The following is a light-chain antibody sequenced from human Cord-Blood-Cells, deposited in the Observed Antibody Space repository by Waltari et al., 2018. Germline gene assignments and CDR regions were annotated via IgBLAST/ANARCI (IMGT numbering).Light chain of an antibody. CDR2: EVS. J-gene: IGLJ1*01. CDR1: SSDVGGYNY. CDR3: SSYTSSSTLV. Sequence: QSALTQPASVSGSPGQSITISCTGTSSDVGGYNYVSWYQQHPGKAPKLMIYEVSNRPSGVSNRVSGSKPGNTASLTISGLQAEDEADYYCSSYTSSSTLVFGTGTKVTVL. V-gene: IGLV2-14*01.